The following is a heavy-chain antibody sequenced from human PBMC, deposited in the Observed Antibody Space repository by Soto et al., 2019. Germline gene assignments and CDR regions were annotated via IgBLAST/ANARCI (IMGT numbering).Heavy chain of an antibody. CDR2: ISAYNGNT. CDR1: GYTFTSYG. D-gene: IGHD6-13*01. CDR3: ARWDSSSWSWYVDL. J-gene: IGHJ2*01. V-gene: IGHV1-18*03. Sequence: QVQLVQSGAEVKKPGASEKVSCKASGYTFTSYGISWVRQAPGQGLEWMGWISAYNGNTNYAQKLQGRVTMNTDTSTSTAYMELRSVRSDDMAMYYCARWDSSSWSWYVDLWGRGALVTVSS.